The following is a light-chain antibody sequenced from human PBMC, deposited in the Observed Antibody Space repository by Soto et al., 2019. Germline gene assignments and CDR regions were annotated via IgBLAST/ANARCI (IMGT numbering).Light chain of an antibody. CDR3: CSYSTSNTHDYV. CDR1: SSDIGGYNY. V-gene: IGLV2-14*01. CDR2: EVN. J-gene: IGLJ1*01. Sequence: ALAQPASVSGSPGQSITVSCTGTSSDIGGYNYVSWYQHHPGKAPQLIIYEVNLRPSGVSDRFSASKSGDTASLTISGLQAGDEADYYCCSYSTSNTHDYVFGTGTKVT.